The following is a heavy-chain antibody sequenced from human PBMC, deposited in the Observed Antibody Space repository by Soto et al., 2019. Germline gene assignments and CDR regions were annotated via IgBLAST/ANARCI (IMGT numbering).Heavy chain of an antibody. J-gene: IGHJ5*02. CDR3: ARYYFDSSGYSNWFDP. CDR2: IHYSGRT. V-gene: IGHV4-31*11. D-gene: IGHD3-22*01. CDR1: GGSITSGAYY. Sequence: SLTCAVSGGSITSGAYYWTWIRQHPGKGLEWIAYIHYSGRTYYNPSLKSRVTISEDTSNNQFSLKLSSVTAADTAVYYCARYYFDSSGYSNWFDPWGQGTLVTVSS.